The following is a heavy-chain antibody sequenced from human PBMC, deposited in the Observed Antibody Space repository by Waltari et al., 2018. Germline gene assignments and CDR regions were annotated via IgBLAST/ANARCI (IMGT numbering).Heavy chain of an antibody. V-gene: IGHV3-48*04. CDR2: ISSSRRTK. CDR3: ARDGSSSSYYYYYYMDV. CDR1: GFTFSSYS. Sequence: EVQLVESGGGLVQPGGSLRLSCAASGFTFSSYSMNWVRQAPGTGLEWVPYISSSRRTKYEAEGVKGRLNRCRDNAKNALDLQMSRLRAEDTAVYYCARDGSSSSYYYYYYMDVWGKGTTVTVSS. J-gene: IGHJ6*03. D-gene: IGHD6-6*01.